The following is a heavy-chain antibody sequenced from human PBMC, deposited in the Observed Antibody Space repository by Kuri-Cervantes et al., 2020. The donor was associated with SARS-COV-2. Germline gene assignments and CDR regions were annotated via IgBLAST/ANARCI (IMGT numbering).Heavy chain of an antibody. CDR2: INQSGST. D-gene: IGHD3-16*01. Sequence: GSLRLSCAVYGGSFSGYYWSWIRQPPGKGLEWIGEINQSGSTNYNPSLKSRVTISVDTSKNQFSLKLTSVTAADTAVYYCARLFSFGGGINYPDSWGQGTLVTVSS. CDR3: ARLFSFGGGINYPDS. J-gene: IGHJ4*02. V-gene: IGHV4-34*01. CDR1: GGSFSGYY.